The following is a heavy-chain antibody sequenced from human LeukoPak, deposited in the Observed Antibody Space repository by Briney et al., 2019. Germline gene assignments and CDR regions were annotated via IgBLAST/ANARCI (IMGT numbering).Heavy chain of an antibody. CDR3: ARAVTGGSCRTAYFDY. CDR1: GGTFSSYA. D-gene: IGHD2-15*01. CDR2: IIPIFGTA. J-gene: IGHJ4*02. Sequence: ASVKVSCKASGGTFSSYAISWVRQAPGQGLEWMGGIIPIFGTANYAQKFQGRVTITADKSTSTAYMELSSLRSEDTAVYYCARAVTGGSCRTAYFDYWGQGTLVTVSS. V-gene: IGHV1-69*06.